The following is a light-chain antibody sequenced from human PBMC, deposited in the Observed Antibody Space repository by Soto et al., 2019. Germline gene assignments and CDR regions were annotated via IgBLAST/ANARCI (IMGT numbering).Light chain of an antibody. CDR1: QTVTRSY. Sequence: EIVLTQSPGTMSLSPGERVTLSCRASQTVTRSYLAWYQQKPGQAPRLLIYDASNRATGIPARFSGSGSGTDFTLTISSLEPEDFAVYYCQQRSNWPPLTFGGGTKVDIK. J-gene: IGKJ4*01. CDR3: QQRSNWPPLT. V-gene: IGKV3-11*01. CDR2: DAS.